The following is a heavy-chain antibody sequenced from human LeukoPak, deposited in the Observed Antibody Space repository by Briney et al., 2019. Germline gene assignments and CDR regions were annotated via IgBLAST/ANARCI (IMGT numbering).Heavy chain of an antibody. D-gene: IGHD5-12*01. V-gene: IGHV4-39*07. J-gene: IGHJ6*03. CDR2: IYYNGNT. Sequence: SETLSLTCTVSGGSISSSSYYWGWIRQPPGKGLEWIGSIYYNGNTYYNPSLKSRVTISVDTSKKQFSLKLSSVTAADTAVYYCARADTWHYYYMDVWGKGTTVTVSS. CDR1: GGSISSSSYY. CDR3: ARADTWHYYYMDV.